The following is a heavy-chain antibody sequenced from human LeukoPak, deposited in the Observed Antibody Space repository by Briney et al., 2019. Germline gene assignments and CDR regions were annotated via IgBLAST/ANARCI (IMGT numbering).Heavy chain of an antibody. CDR3: ARDQSGHYDSSPWVDY. Sequence: GGSLRLSCAASGFTFSDYYMSWIRQAPGKGLEWVSYISSSSSTIYYADSVKGRFTISRDNAKNSLYLQMNSLRAEDTAVYYCARDQSGHYDSSPWVDYWGQGTLVTVSS. D-gene: IGHD3-22*01. J-gene: IGHJ4*02. CDR2: ISSSSSTI. CDR1: GFTFSDYY. V-gene: IGHV3-11*04.